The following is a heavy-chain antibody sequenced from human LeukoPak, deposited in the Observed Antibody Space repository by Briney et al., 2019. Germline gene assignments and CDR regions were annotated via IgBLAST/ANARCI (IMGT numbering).Heavy chain of an antibody. CDR1: GYTFTSYG. CDR3: ATEFFGHVSPFDY. V-gene: IGHV1-18*01. Sequence: ASVKVSCKASGYTFTSYGISWVRRAPGQGLEWMGWISAYNGNRNHAQKLQGRVTMTTDTSTSTAYMELSSLRSEDTAVYYCATEFFGHVSPFDYWGQGTLVTVSS. J-gene: IGHJ4*02. CDR2: ISAYNGNR. D-gene: IGHD3-3*01.